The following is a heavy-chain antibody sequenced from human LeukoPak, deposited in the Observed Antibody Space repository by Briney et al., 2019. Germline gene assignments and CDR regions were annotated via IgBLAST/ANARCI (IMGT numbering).Heavy chain of an antibody. CDR2: INAGNGNT. J-gene: IGHJ6*04. Sequence: ASVKVSCKASGYTFTSYAMHWVRQAPGQRLEWMGWINAGNGNTKYSQKFQGRVTITRGTSASTAYMELSSLRSEDTAVYYCVVDIVAGDYYYGMDVWGKGTTVTVSS. CDR3: VVDIVAGDYYYGMDV. V-gene: IGHV1-3*01. CDR1: GYTFTSYA. D-gene: IGHD5-12*01.